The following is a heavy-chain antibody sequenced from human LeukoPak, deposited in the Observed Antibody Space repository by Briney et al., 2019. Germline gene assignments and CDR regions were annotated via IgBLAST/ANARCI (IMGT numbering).Heavy chain of an antibody. Sequence: GGSLRLSCAASGFTFSSYGMHWVRQAPGKGLEGVAVISYDGSNKYYADSVKGRFTISRDNSKNTLYLQKNSLRAEDTALYYCARGQEYYYDSSAYSKFDYWGQGTLVTVSS. V-gene: IGHV3-30*03. J-gene: IGHJ4*02. D-gene: IGHD3-22*01. CDR1: GFTFSSYG. CDR2: ISYDGSNK. CDR3: ARGQEYYYDSSAYSKFDY.